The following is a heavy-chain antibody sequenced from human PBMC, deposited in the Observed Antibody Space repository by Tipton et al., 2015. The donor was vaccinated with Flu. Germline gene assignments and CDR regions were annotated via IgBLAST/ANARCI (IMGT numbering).Heavy chain of an antibody. V-gene: IGHV4-30-4*01. D-gene: IGHD2/OR15-2a*01. CDR1: GASISSGEHY. Sequence: TLSLTCTVSGASISSGEHYWSWIRQAPGKGLEWIGYIYHSGSSYSNPSLQSRVDISLGTVQNQFSLRLRSVTAADTAVYYCAATTFWTIIWGQGTMVTVSS. CDR2: IYHSGSS. J-gene: IGHJ4*03. CDR3: AATTFWTII.